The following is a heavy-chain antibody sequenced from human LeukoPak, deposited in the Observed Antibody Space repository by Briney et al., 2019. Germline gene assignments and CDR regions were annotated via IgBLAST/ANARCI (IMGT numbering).Heavy chain of an antibody. CDR3: ARDGGYCSGGSCYSESFDY. D-gene: IGHD2-15*01. V-gene: IGHV1-18*01. CDR1: GYTFTSNG. CDR2: ISAYNGNT. J-gene: IGHJ4*02. Sequence: ASVKVSCKASGYTFTSNGISWVRQAPGQGLEWMGWISAYNGNTNYAQKLQGRVTMTTDTSTSTAYMELRSLRSDDTAVYYCARDGGYCSGGSCYSESFDYWGQGTLVTVSS.